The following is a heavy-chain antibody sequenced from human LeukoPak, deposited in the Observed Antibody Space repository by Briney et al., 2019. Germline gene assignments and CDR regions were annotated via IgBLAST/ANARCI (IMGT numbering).Heavy chain of an antibody. J-gene: IGHJ6*03. V-gene: IGHV3-7*01. CDR3: AREGRFWSGNMDV. CDR2: IKQDGSEK. D-gene: IGHD3-3*01. Sequence: GGSLRLSCAASGFTFSSYWMSWVRQAPGKGLEWVANIKQDGSEKYYVDSVKGRFTISRDNAKNSLYLQMNSLRAEDTAVYYCAREGRFWSGNMDVWGKGTTVTVSS. CDR1: GFTFSSYW.